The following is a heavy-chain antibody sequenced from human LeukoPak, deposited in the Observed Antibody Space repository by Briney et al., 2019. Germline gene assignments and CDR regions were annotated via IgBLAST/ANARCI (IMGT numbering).Heavy chain of an antibody. CDR3: ARGKDDSTGHYDAFDI. CDR2: INPKGGNT. V-gene: IGHV1-2*02. CDR1: GYSFSDNY. D-gene: IGHD3-22*01. Sequence: GASLKVSCKASGYSFSDNYVHWVRQAAGQGLEYMGWINPKGGNTNFSQRFKGRVTMTSDTSISTAYLEMRKLRSDDTAVYFCARGKDDSTGHYDAFDIWGHGTMVTVSS. J-gene: IGHJ3*02.